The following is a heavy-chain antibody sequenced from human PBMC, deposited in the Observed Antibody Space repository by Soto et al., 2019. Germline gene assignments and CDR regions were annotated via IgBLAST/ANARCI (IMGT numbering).Heavy chain of an antibody. Sequence: SETLSLTCTVSGGSISSGGYYWSWIRQPPGKGLEWIGYIYYSGSTYYNPSLKSRVTISVDTSKNQFSLKLSSVTAADTAVYYCARGPIVVVVAATSMDVWGQGTTVTVSS. D-gene: IGHD2-15*01. J-gene: IGHJ6*02. CDR1: GGSISSGGYY. V-gene: IGHV4-30-4*01. CDR2: IYYSGST. CDR3: ARGPIVVVVAATSMDV.